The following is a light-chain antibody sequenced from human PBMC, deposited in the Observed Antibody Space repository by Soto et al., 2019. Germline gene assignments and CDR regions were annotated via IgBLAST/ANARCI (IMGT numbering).Light chain of an antibody. Sequence: EIVLTQSPGTLSLSPGERATLSCRASQSVSNNLAWYQQKPGQAPRLLIYGASTRATGIPARFSGSGPGTEFTLTISSLQSEDFEIYYCQQYNNWPITFGQGTRLEI. J-gene: IGKJ5*01. V-gene: IGKV3-15*01. CDR1: QSVSNN. CDR2: GAS. CDR3: QQYNNWPIT.